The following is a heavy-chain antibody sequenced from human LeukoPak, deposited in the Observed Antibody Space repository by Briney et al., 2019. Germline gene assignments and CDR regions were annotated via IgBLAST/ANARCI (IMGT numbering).Heavy chain of an antibody. V-gene: IGHV3-64*02. CDR3: ARGYSYGIDY. J-gene: IGHJ4*02. CDR2: ISSNGGST. Sequence: GGSLRLSCAASGFTFSSYTMHWVRQAPGKGLEYVSAISSNGGSTYYADSVKGRLTISRDNSKNTLYLQMGSLRAEDMAVHYCARGYSYGIDYWGQGTLVTVSS. CDR1: GFTFSSYT. D-gene: IGHD5-18*01.